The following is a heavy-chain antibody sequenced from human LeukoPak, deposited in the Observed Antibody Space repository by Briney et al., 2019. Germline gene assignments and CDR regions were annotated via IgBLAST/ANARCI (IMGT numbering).Heavy chain of an antibody. CDR3: AIFHFLFGESDNWFDP. Sequence: GESLKISCKGSGYNFTIYWIGWVRPMPGKGLEWMGIIYPGDSDTRYSPSFQGQVTISVDKPISTAYLQWSSLKVSDTAIYYCAIFHFLFGESDNWFDPWGQGTQVTVSS. J-gene: IGHJ5*02. CDR1: GYNFTIYW. CDR2: IYPGDSDT. D-gene: IGHD3-16*01. V-gene: IGHV5-51*04.